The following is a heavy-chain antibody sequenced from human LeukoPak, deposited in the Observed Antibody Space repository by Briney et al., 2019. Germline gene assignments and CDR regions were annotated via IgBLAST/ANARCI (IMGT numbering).Heavy chain of an antibody. D-gene: IGHD3-3*01. CDR3: ARDHSKYYDFWSGYFTWFDP. V-gene: IGHV4-61*02. J-gene: IGHJ5*02. CDR2: TYTSGST. Sequence: SETLSLTCTVSGGSISSGSYYWSWIRQPAGKGLEWIGRTYTSGSTNYNPSLESRVTISVDTSKNQFSLKLSSVTAADTAVYYCARDHSKYYDFWSGYFTWFDPWGQGTLVTVSS. CDR1: GGSISSGSYY.